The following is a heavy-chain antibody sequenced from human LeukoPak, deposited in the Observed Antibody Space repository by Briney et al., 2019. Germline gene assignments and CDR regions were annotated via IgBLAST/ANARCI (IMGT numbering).Heavy chain of an antibody. CDR3: ARVYQPPAIRPGRHNWFDP. CDR1: GFTVSSNY. CDR2: IYSGGST. Sequence: PGGSLRLPCAASGFTVSSNYMSWVRQAPGKGLEWVSGIYSGGSTYYADSVKGRFTISRDNSKNTLYLQMNSLRAEDTAVYYCARVYQPPAIRPGRHNWFDPWGQGTLVTVSS. J-gene: IGHJ5*02. D-gene: IGHD5-18*01. V-gene: IGHV3-53*01.